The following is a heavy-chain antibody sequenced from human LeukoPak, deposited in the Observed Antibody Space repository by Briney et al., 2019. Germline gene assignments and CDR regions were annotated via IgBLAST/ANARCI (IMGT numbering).Heavy chain of an antibody. J-gene: IGHJ3*02. CDR3: ARDHRQQDAFDI. CDR2: ISSSRSYI. V-gene: IGHV3-21*01. D-gene: IGHD6-13*01. CDR1: GFTFSSYS. Sequence: SGGSLRLSCAASGFTFSSYSMNWVRQAPGKGLEWVSSISSSRSYIYYADSVKGRFTISRDNAKNSLYLQMNSLRAEDTAVYYCARDHRQQDAFDIWGQGTMVTVSS.